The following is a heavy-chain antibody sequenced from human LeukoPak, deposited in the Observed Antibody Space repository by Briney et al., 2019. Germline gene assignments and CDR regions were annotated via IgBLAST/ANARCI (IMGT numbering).Heavy chain of an antibody. D-gene: IGHD3-22*01. V-gene: IGHV4-39*01. CDR2: IYYSGST. CDR1: GGSISSSSYY. CDR3: ARHDVSLITMIVVVITAFDY. Sequence: SETLSLTCTVSGGSISSSSYYWGWIRQPPGKGLEWIGSIYYSGSTYYNPSLKSRVTISVDTSKNQSSLKLSSVTAADTAVYYCARHDVSLITMIVVVITAFDYWGQGTLVTVSS. J-gene: IGHJ4*02.